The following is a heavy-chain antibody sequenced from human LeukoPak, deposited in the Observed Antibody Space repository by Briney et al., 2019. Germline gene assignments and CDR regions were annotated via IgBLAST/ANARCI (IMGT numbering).Heavy chain of an antibody. D-gene: IGHD6-19*01. V-gene: IGHV3-23*01. CDR1: GFTFSSYA. CDR3: AKRRYSTGGYGNFDY. Sequence: GGSLRLACAASGFTFSSYAMGWVRQAPGKGLEWVSAISGSGGSTYYADSVKGRFTISRDNSKNTLYLQMNSLRAEDTAVYYFAKRRYSTGGYGNFDYWGQRTLVTVSS. J-gene: IGHJ4*02. CDR2: ISGSGGST.